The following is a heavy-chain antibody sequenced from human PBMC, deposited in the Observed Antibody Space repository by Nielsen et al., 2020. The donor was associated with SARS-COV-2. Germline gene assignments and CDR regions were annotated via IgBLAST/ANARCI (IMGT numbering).Heavy chain of an antibody. Sequence: GGSLRLSCAASGFTFSSYWMSWVRQAPGKGLEWVANIKQDGSEKYYVDSVKGRFTISRDNAKNSLYLQMNSLRAEDTAVYYCARDGGVYCGGDCSWYYGMDVWGQGTTVTVSS. J-gene: IGHJ6*02. CDR2: IKQDGSEK. CDR1: GFTFSSYW. V-gene: IGHV3-7*01. CDR3: ARDGGVYCGGDCSWYYGMDV. D-gene: IGHD2-21*02.